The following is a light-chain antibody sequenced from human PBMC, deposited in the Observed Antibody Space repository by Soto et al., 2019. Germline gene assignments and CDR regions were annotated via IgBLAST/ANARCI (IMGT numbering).Light chain of an antibody. CDR3: QQYNNWPFIT. V-gene: IGKV3-15*01. J-gene: IGKJ5*01. Sequence: EIVMTQSPATLSVSPGERATLSCRASQSVRGNLAWYQQKPGQSPRLLIYGASSRATGIPARFSGSGSGTEFTLTISSLQSEDSAVYYCQQYNNWPFITFGQGTRLEIK. CDR2: GAS. CDR1: QSVRGN.